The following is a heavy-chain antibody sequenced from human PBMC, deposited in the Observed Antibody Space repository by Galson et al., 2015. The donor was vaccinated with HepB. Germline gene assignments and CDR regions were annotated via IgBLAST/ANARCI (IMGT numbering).Heavy chain of an antibody. CDR1: GFTFSSYA. CDR2: ISGSGGST. Sequence: SLRLSCAASGFTFSSYAMSWVRQAPGKGLEWVSAISGSGGSTYYADSVKGRFTISRDNSKNTLYLQMNSLRAEDTAVYYCAKDPLFPVWDSSGYNWFDPWGQGTLVTVSS. CDR3: AKDPLFPVWDSSGYNWFDP. D-gene: IGHD3-22*01. V-gene: IGHV3-23*01. J-gene: IGHJ5*02.